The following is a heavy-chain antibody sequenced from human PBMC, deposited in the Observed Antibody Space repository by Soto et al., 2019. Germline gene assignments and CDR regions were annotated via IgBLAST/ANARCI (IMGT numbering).Heavy chain of an antibody. CDR3: ARWNGFGDS. D-gene: IGHD1-1*01. Sequence: QLLQSGGGLVQPGGSLRLSCAVSGFSLGTYGVTWVRQTPEKGLEWVTGFSGGSGAIFYADSVRGRFTISRDSSTAYLQMNNLRPEDTAVYFCARWNGFGDSWGKGSLVTVSS. V-gene: IGHV3-23*01. CDR2: FSGGSGAI. CDR1: GFSLGTYG. J-gene: IGHJ4*02.